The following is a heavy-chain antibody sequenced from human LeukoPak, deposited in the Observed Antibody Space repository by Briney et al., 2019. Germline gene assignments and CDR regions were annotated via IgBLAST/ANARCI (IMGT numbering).Heavy chain of an antibody. CDR2: IYYSGST. CDR3: ARDTVGARLDY. V-gene: IGHV4-30-4*01. J-gene: IGHJ4*02. D-gene: IGHD1-26*01. Sequence: SETLSLTCTVSGGSISSDDYYWSWIRQPPGKGLEWIGYIYYSGSTYYNPSLKSRVTISVDTSQNQFSLKLSSVTAADTAVYYCARDTVGARLDYWGQGTLVTVSS. CDR1: GGSISSDDYY.